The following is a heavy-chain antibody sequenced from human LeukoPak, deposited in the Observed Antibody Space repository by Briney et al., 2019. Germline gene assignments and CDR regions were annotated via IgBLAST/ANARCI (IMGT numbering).Heavy chain of an antibody. Sequence: ASVKVSRKASGYTFTGYYIHYVRQAPGQGLEWMGRIDPYSGDTNYAQKFQGRVTMARDTSISTAYMELSRLRSDDTAVFYCARSKKFCRGGSCDFDYWGQGTLLTVSS. CDR3: ARSKKFCRGGSCDFDY. D-gene: IGHD2-15*01. J-gene: IGHJ4*02. CDR2: IDPYSGDT. CDR1: GYTFTGYY. V-gene: IGHV1-2*06.